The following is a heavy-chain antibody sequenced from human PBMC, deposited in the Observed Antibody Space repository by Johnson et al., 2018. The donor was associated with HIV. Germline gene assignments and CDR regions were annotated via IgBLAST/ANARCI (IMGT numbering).Heavy chain of an antibody. V-gene: IGHV3-7*04. CDR1: GFTFSSYW. J-gene: IGHJ3*02. CDR3: AKGDINYSSSSTGSFDI. Sequence: VQLVESGGGLVKPGGSLRLSCAASGFTFSSYWMSWVRQAPGKGLEWVANIKQDGSEKYYADSVKGRFTISRDNSKNTLYLQMNSLRAEDTAVYYCAKGDINYSSSSTGSFDIWGQGTMVTVSS. CDR2: IKQDGSEK. D-gene: IGHD6-6*01.